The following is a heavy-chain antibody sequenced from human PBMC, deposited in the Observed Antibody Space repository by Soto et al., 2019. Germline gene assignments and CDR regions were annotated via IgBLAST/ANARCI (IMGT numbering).Heavy chain of an antibody. J-gene: IGHJ4*02. V-gene: IGHV3-33*01. D-gene: IGHD2-21*02. CDR3: ARDDVSMVTTSLDY. CDR1: GFPFNNYA. CDR2: IWHDGSNE. Sequence: GGSLRLSCAASGFPFNNYAMHWVRQAPGKGLEWVAVIWHDGSNEHYADSVKGRFRIARDNSNNTLYLQMNSLRGEDTALYYCARDDVSMVTTSLDYWGLGTLVTVSS.